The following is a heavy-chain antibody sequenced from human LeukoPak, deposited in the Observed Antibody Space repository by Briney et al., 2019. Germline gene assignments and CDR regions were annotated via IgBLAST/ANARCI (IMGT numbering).Heavy chain of an antibody. V-gene: IGHV3-7*01. D-gene: IGHD2-21*01. Sequence: GGSLRLSCAASGFTFSSYSMNWVRQAPGKGLEWVANIEEDGSEKYYVDSVKGRFTISRDNAKNSLYLQMNSLRAEDTAVYYCATGLFHFDYWGQGTLVTV. CDR2: IEEDGSEK. CDR3: ATGLFHFDY. CDR1: GFTFSSYS. J-gene: IGHJ4*02.